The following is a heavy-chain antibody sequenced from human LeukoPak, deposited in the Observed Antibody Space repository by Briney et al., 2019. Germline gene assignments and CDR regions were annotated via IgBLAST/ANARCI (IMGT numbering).Heavy chain of an antibody. CDR1: GYTFTGYY. Sequence: SVKVSCKASGYTFTGYYMHWVRQAPGQGLEWMGGIIPIFGTANYAQKFQGRVTITTDESTSTAYMELSSLRSEDTAVYYCARGEVWQQADYYYYMDVWGKGTTVTVSS. V-gene: IGHV1-69*05. J-gene: IGHJ6*03. CDR2: IIPIFGTA. CDR3: ARGEVWQQADYYYYMDV. D-gene: IGHD6-13*01.